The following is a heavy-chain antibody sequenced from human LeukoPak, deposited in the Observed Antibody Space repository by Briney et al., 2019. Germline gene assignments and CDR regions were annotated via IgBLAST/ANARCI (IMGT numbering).Heavy chain of an antibody. CDR3: ARDKGLAAAGTGWFDP. J-gene: IGHJ5*02. D-gene: IGHD6-13*01. Sequence: QTGGSLRLSCAASGFTVSSNYMSWVRQAPGKGLEWVSVIYSGGSTYYAVSVKGRFTISRDNSKNTLYLQMNSLRAEDTAVYYCARDKGLAAAGTGWFDPWGQGTLVTVSS. CDR2: IYSGGST. CDR1: GFTVSSNY. V-gene: IGHV3-53*01.